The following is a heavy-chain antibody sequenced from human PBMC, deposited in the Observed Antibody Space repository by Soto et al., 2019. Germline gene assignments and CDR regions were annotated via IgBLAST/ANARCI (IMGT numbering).Heavy chain of an antibody. CDR1: GFSYNSYA. CDR3: VRSFTWYSEADY. CDR2: ISGGGGDT. J-gene: IGHJ4*02. D-gene: IGHD6-13*01. V-gene: IGHV3-23*01. Sequence: EVQLLESGGGLVQPGGSLRLSCAASGFSYNSYALNWVRQAPGKGLEWVSSISGGGGDTSYADSVRGRFTISRDNSRSTLYLQMNSLRADDAAVYYCVRSFTWYSEADYWGQGTLDTVSS.